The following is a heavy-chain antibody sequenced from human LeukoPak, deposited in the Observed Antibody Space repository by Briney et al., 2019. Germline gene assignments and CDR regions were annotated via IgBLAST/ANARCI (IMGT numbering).Heavy chain of an antibody. CDR3: ARTKDIVVVPAAFDY. D-gene: IGHD2-2*01. Sequence: SETLSLTCAVYGGSFSGYYWSWFRQPPGKGLEWIGEINHSGSTNYNPSLKSRVTISVDTSKNQFSLKLSSVTAADTAVYYCARTKDIVVVPAAFDYWGQGTLVTVSS. V-gene: IGHV4-34*01. CDR2: INHSGST. J-gene: IGHJ4*02. CDR1: GGSFSGYY.